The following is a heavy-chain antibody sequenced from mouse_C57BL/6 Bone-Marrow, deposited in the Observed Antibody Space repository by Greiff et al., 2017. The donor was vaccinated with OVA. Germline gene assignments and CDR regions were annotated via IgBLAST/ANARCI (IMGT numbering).Heavy chain of an antibody. CDR2: INPYNGGT. V-gene: IGHV1-19*01. CDR1: GYTFPDYY. Sequence: VQLKQSGPVLVKPGASVKMSCKASGYTFPDYYMNWVKQSHGQSLEWIGVINPYNGGTSYHQKFKGKATLTVHKSSSTAYMELNSLTSEDSAVYYCAREGGYYDYPWFAYWGQGTLVTVSA. J-gene: IGHJ3*01. D-gene: IGHD2-4*01. CDR3: AREGGYYDYPWFAY.